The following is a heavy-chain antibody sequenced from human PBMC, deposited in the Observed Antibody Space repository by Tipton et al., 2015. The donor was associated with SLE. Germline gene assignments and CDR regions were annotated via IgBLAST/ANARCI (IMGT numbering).Heavy chain of an antibody. CDR2: IKPDGSEK. CDR3: ARAPLRGYTYGPGY. J-gene: IGHJ1*01. Sequence: SLRLSCTASGFTFGDYAMSWVRQAPGKGLEWVANIKPDGSEKSYADSVKGRFTISRDNAKNSLYLQMNSLRDEDTAVYYCARAPLRGYTYGPGYWGQGTLVTVSS. CDR1: GFTFGDYA. D-gene: IGHD5-18*01. V-gene: IGHV3-7*03.